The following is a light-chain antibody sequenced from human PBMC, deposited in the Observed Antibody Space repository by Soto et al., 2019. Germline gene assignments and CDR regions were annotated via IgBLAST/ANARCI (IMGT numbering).Light chain of an antibody. J-gene: IGLJ1*01. Sequence: QSALAQPASVSGSPGQSITISCTGTSSDVGRCNYVSWFQQHPGKAPKLLIYDVSNWPSGVSDRFSGSKSGNTASLTISGLQAEDEADYYCSSFTTSSTFVFGTGTKVTVL. V-gene: IGLV2-14*01. CDR1: SSDVGRCNY. CDR2: DVS. CDR3: SSFTTSSTFV.